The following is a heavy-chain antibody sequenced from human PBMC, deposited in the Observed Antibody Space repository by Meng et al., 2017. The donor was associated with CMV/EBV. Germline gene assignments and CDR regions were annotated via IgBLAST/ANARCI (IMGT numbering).Heavy chain of an antibody. V-gene: IGHV1-69*05. CDR1: GGTFSSYA. J-gene: IGHJ4*02. CDR2: IIPIFGTA. CDR3: ARVKSSGWSVGDY. Sequence: SVKVSCKASGGTFSSYAISWVRQAPGQGLEWMGGIIPIFGTANYAQKFQGRVTITTDESTSTAYMELSSLRSEDTAVYYCARVKSSGWSVGDYWGQGTLVTVSS. D-gene: IGHD6-19*01.